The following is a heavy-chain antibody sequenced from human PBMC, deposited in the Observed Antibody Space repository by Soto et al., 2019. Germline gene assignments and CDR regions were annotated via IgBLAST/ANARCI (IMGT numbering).Heavy chain of an antibody. CDR2: IYYSGST. CDR1: GGSIIDSGSFY. CDR3: ARGEVVAFNGFDP. V-gene: IGHV4-31*03. D-gene: IGHD2-15*01. Sequence: QVQMQESGPGLVKPSQTLYLTCSVSGGSIIDSGSFYWNWIRQHPGKGLEWIGYIYYSGSTYYNRSLKSRATISLDTSKNQFSLKLTSVTAADTAIYYCARGEVVAFNGFDPWGQGTLVTVSS. J-gene: IGHJ5*02.